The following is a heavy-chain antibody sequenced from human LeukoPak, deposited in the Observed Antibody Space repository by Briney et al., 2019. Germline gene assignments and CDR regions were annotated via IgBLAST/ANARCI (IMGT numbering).Heavy chain of an antibody. D-gene: IGHD1-26*01. V-gene: IGHV4-59*01. CDR2: IYYSGST. J-gene: IGHJ3*02. CDR3: ARDDPSIVGATENAFDI. CDR1: GGSISSYY. Sequence: SETLSLTCTVSGGSISSYYWSWIRQPPGKGLEWIGYIYYSGSTNYNPSLQSRVTISVDTSKNQFFLKLSSGTAADTAVYYCARDDPSIVGATENAFDIWGQGTMVTVSS.